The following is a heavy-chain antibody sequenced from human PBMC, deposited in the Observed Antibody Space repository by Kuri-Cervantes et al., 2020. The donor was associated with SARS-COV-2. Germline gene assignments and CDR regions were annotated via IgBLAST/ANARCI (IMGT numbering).Heavy chain of an antibody. Sequence: ETLSLSCAASGFTFSSYSTNWVRQAPGKGLEWVSSISSSSSYIYYADSVKGRFTISRDNAKNSLYLQMNSLRAEDTAVYYCAREAQRFTIFGVVIEGPKRENWFDPWGQGTLVTVSS. V-gene: IGHV3-21*01. D-gene: IGHD3-3*01. J-gene: IGHJ5*02. CDR2: ISSSSSYI. CDR1: GFTFSSYS. CDR3: AREAQRFTIFGVVIEGPKRENWFDP.